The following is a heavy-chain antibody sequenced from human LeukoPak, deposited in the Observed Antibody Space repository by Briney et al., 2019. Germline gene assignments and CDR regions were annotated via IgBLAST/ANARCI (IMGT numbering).Heavy chain of an antibody. Sequence: GASVKVSCTASGYTFSSYGLNWVRQAPGQGLEWMGWISPYNGDTNYTQHLQGRVTLTTDTSTSTAYMELRSLRSDDTAVYYCARDFMITFGGLIDPSPFDYWGQGTLVTVSS. CDR1: GYTFSSYG. V-gene: IGHV1-18*01. D-gene: IGHD3-16*02. CDR2: ISPYNGDT. CDR3: ARDFMITFGGLIDPSPFDY. J-gene: IGHJ4*02.